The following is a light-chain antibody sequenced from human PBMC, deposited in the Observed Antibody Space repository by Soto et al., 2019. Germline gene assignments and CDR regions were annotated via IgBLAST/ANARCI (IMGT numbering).Light chain of an antibody. CDR3: QQYVTSPYT. CDR2: GAS. Sequence: EIVLTQSPGTLSLSPGEGATLSCRASQSITTNSLAWYQQKPGQAPRLLIYGASNRATGVPDRVSASGSGPDFTLSFSRLEPEDFAMYYCQQYVTSPYTFGQGTKLAIK. CDR1: QSITTNS. V-gene: IGKV3-20*01. J-gene: IGKJ2*01.